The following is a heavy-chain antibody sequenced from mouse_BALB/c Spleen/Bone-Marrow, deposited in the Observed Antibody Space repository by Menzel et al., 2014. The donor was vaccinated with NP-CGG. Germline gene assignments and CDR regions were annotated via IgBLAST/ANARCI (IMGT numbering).Heavy chain of an antibody. D-gene: IGHD2-3*01. CDR3: APYDGYYNWYFDA. V-gene: IGHV1-4*01. Sequence: QVQLQQSGAELARPGASVKMSCKASGYTFTSYTMHWVKQRPGQGLEWVGYIVPSSGYTDYNQKFKDKATLTADISSSTAYMQLSSLTSEDSAVYYCAPYDGYYNWYFDAWGAGTTVTVSS. J-gene: IGHJ1*01. CDR1: GYTFTSYT. CDR2: IVPSSGYT.